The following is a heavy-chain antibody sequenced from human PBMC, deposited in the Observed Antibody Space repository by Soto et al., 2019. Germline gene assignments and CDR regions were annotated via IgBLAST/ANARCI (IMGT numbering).Heavy chain of an antibody. CDR1: GYTFTSYG. J-gene: IGHJ6*02. CDR3: AREEYYYGSGRAVYYGMDV. CDR2: ISAYNGNT. V-gene: IGHV1-18*01. Sequence: ASVKVSCKASGYTFTSYGISWVRQAPGQGLEWMGWISAYNGNTNYAQKLQGRVTMTTDTSTSTAYMELRSLRSDDTAVYYCAREEYYYGSGRAVYYGMDVWGQGTTVTVSS. D-gene: IGHD3-10*01.